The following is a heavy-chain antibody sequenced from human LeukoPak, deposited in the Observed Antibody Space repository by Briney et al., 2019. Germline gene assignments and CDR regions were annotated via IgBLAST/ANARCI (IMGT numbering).Heavy chain of an antibody. Sequence: SVKVSCKASGGTFSSNAISWVRQAPGQWLEWMGGIIPIFGTANYAQKFQGRVTITADESTSTAYMELSSLRSEDTAVYYCARGQDSSSWYYFDYWGQGTLVTVSS. CDR1: GGTFSSNA. CDR3: ARGQDSSSWYYFDY. CDR2: IIPIFGTA. D-gene: IGHD6-13*01. V-gene: IGHV1-69*13. J-gene: IGHJ4*02.